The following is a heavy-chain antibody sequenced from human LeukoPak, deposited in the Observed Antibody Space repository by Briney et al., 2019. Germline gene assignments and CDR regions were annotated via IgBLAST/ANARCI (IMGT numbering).Heavy chain of an antibody. CDR3: AKLPRGYCSSTSCSYFDY. CDR2: ISGSGGST. V-gene: IGHV3-23*01. Sequence: GGSLRLSGAASGFTFSSYAMSWVRQAPGNGLEWVSAISGSGGSTYYADSVKGRFTISRDNSKNTLYLQMNSLRAEDTAVYYCAKLPRGYCSSTSCSYFDYWGQGTLVIVSS. CDR1: GFTFSSYA. J-gene: IGHJ4*02. D-gene: IGHD2-2*01.